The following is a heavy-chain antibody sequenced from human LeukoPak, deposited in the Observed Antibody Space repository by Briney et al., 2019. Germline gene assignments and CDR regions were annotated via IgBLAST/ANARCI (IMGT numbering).Heavy chain of an antibody. Sequence: GGSLRLSCAASGFTFSSYAMHWVRQAPGKGLEWVAVISYDGSNKYYADSVKGRFTISRDNSKNTLYLQMNSLRAEDTAVYYCARERYYYGSGSYWLYYYYGMDVWGQRTTVTVSS. CDR3: ARERYYYGSGSYWLYYYYGMDV. CDR1: GFTFSSYA. J-gene: IGHJ6*02. D-gene: IGHD3-10*01. CDR2: ISYDGSNK. V-gene: IGHV3-30*07.